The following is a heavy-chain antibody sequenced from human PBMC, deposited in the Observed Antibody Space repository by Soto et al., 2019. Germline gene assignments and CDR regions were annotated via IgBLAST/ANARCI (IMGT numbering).Heavy chain of an antibody. CDR1: GGTFSSYA. CDR3: ARDPPNDSSGYYYS. D-gene: IGHD3-22*01. CDR2: IIPIFGTA. V-gene: IGHV1-69*01. Sequence: QVQLVQSGAEVKKPGYSVQVSCKASGGTFSSYAISWVRQAPGQGLEWMGGIIPIFGTANYAQKFQGRVTITADESTSTAYMELSSLRSEDTAVHYCARDPPNDSSGYYYSWGQGTLVTVSS. J-gene: IGHJ4*02.